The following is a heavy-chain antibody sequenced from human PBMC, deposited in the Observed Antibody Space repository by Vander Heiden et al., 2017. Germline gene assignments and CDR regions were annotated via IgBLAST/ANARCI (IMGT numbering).Heavy chain of an antibody. CDR2: ISFDGNDK. CDR1: GFTFSNYG. CDR3: ANQAFYGSGSHFDY. V-gene: IGHV3-30*18. J-gene: IGHJ4*02. D-gene: IGHD3-10*01. Sequence: QVQLVESAGGAVQPGRSLRLSCAASGFTFSNYGMPWVRQAPGKGLEWVAVISFDGNDKYYADSVKGRFTISRDNSKSTLYLQMNSLRADDTALYYCANQAFYGSGSHFDYWGQGTLVTVSS.